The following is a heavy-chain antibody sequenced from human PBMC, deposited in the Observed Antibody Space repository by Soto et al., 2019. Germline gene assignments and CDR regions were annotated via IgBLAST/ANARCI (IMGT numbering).Heavy chain of an antibody. CDR3: GRGPSPRAPAGGTPYYYAMEV. Sequence: GASVKVSSKASGYDFTAYDINSVPHAYGQRRDWMGWMNPINGAAGSARRFQGRVSMARNTATGTAYLELTSLRSDDTAVYYCGRGPSPRAPAGGTPYYYAMEVWGQGTTVTVSS. CDR1: GYDFTAYD. D-gene: IGHD6-13*01. CDR2: MNPINGAA. J-gene: IGHJ6*02. V-gene: IGHV1-8*02.